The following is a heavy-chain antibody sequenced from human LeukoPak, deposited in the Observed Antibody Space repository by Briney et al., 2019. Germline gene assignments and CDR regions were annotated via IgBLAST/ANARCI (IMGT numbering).Heavy chain of an antibody. J-gene: IGHJ5*02. CDR2: IWYDGSKK. CDR3: ARYYYDSSGES. V-gene: IGHV3-33*01. Sequence: GTSLRLSCATSGFTFSNYGMPWVRQAPGKGLEWVALIWYDGSKKYYTNSVKGRFTIYRDDSQNTLFLQMNSLRAEDTAGYYCARYYYDSSGESWGRGTRVTV. CDR1: GFTFSNYG. D-gene: IGHD3-22*01.